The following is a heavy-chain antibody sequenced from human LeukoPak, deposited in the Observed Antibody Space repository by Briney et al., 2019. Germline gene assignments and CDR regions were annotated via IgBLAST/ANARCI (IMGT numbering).Heavy chain of an antibody. CDR1: GFTFSSYE. Sequence: GGSLRLSCAASGFTFSSYERKWVRQAPGKGLEWVSYISSSDGSTIYYADSVKGRFTISRDNAKSSLYLQMDSLRAEDTAVYYCARDRYALYYCGRGALVTVSS. V-gene: IGHV3-48*03. D-gene: IGHD2-2*01. J-gene: IGHJ4*02. CDR2: ISSSDGSTI. CDR3: ARDRYALYY.